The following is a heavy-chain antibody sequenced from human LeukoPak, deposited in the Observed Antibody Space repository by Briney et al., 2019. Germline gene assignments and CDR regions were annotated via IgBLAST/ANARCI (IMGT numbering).Heavy chain of an antibody. CDR1: GFIFSNYW. V-gene: IGHV3-74*01. J-gene: IGHJ4*02. CDR3: GRGPPSSGGYYVGDY. CDR2: INSDGSRT. D-gene: IGHD1-26*01. Sequence: PGGSLRLSCAASGFIFSNYWMHWVRQAPGKGLVWVSRINSDGSRTIYADSVKGRFTISRDNAKNTLYLQMNSLRDEDTAVYYCGRGPPSSGGYYVGDYGGQGTLLTVA.